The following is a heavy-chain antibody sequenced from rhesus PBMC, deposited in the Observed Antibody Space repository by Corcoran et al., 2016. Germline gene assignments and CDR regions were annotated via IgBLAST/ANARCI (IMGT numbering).Heavy chain of an antibody. V-gene: IGHV3-178*01. CDR1: GFTFSDYY. CDR3: ARDHSSGWSGYGLDS. J-gene: IGHJ6*01. D-gene: IGHD6S26*01. Sequence: EVQLVESGGGLAKPGGSLRLSCAASGFTFSDYYMDWVRQSPGKGLEWVSRISNGGVITGYADSVKGRFTISRENAKNTLYLQMNSLRAEDTAVYYCARDHSSGWSGYGLDSWGQGVVVTVSS. CDR2: ISNGGVIT.